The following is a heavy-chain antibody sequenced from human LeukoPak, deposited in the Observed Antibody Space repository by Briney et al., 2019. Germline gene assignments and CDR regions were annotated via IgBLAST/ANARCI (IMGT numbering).Heavy chain of an antibody. CDR2: ISGSGGST. J-gene: IGHJ5*02. Sequence: GGSLRLSCAASGFTFSTYAMSWVRQAPGKGLEWVSAISGSGGSTYYADSVKGRFTISRDNSKNTLYLQMNSLRAEDTAVYYFAKEKRVAAACTMDVLGWFDPWGQGTLVTVSS. CDR1: GFTFSTYA. D-gene: IGHD6-13*01. V-gene: IGHV3-23*01. CDR3: AKEKRVAAACTMDVLGWFDP.